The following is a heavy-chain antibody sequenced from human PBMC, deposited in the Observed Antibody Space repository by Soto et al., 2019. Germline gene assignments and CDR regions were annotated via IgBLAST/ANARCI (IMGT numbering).Heavy chain of an antibody. CDR1: GFTFSSYA. J-gene: IGHJ4*02. CDR3: ARDQSSSWYGPIDY. V-gene: IGHV3-30-3*01. Sequence: GGSLRLSCAASGFTFSSYAMHWVRQAPGKGLEWVAVISYDGSNKYYADSVKGRFTISRDNSKNTLYLQMNSLRAEDTAVYYCARDQSSSWYGPIDYWGQGTLVTVSS. D-gene: IGHD6-13*01. CDR2: ISYDGSNK.